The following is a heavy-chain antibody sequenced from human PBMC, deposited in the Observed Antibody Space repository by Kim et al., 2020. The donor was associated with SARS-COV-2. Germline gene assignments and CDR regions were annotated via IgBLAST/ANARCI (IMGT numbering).Heavy chain of an antibody. Sequence: YADSVKGRFTNSTDNAKNSQYLQMNSLGAEDTAVYYCAGGDLGSGSLSVYWGQGTLVTVSS. V-gene: IGHV3-11*05. CDR3: AGGDLGSGSLSVY. D-gene: IGHD3-10*01. J-gene: IGHJ4*02.